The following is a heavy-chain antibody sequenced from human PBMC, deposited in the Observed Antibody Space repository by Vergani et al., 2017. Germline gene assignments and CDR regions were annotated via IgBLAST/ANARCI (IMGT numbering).Heavy chain of an antibody. CDR1: GFTFSSYA. V-gene: IGHV3-23*01. Sequence: EVQLLESGGGLVQPGGSLRLSCAASGFTFSSYAMSWVRQAPGNGLEWVSAISGSGGSTYYADSVKGRFTISRDNSKNTLYLQMNSLRAEDTAVYYCAKSPLLIVVVPAASFDPWGQGTLVTVSS. J-gene: IGHJ5*02. D-gene: IGHD2-2*01. CDR3: AKSPLLIVVVPAASFDP. CDR2: ISGSGGST.